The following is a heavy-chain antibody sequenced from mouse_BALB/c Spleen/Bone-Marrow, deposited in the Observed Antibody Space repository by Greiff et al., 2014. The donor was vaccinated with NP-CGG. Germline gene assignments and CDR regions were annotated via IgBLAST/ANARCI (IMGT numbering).Heavy chain of an antibody. CDR2: IYPGDGDT. V-gene: IGHV1-82*01. CDR3: ARGGNYRFDY. Sequence: LVESGASVKISCKASGYAFSSSWMNWVKQRPGQGLEWIGRIYPGDGDTNYNGKFKGKATLTADKSSSTAYMQLSSLTSVDSAVYFCARGGNYRFDYWGQGTALTVSS. CDR1: GYAFSSSW. J-gene: IGHJ2*01. D-gene: IGHD2-1*01.